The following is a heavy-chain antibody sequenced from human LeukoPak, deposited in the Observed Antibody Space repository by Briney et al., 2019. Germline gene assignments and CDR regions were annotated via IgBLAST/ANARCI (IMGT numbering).Heavy chain of an antibody. J-gene: IGHJ5*02. CDR1: GGSFSGYY. D-gene: IGHD3-3*01. CDR3: ARSVKTYYDFWSGYYKGDWFDP. V-gene: IGHV4-34*01. Sequence: SETPSLTCAVYGGSFSGYYWSWIRQPPGKGLEWIGEINHSGSTNYNPSLKSRVTISVDTSKNQFSMKLSSVTAADTAVYYCARSVKTYYDFWSGYYKGDWFDPWGQGTLVTVSS. CDR2: INHSGST.